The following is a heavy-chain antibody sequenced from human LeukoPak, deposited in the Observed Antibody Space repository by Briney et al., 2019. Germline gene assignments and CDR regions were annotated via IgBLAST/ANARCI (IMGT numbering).Heavy chain of an antibody. J-gene: IGHJ4*02. CDR1: GFTFSSYS. Sequence: PGGSLRLSCAASGFTFSSYSMNWVRQAPGKGLEWVSSISSSSSYIYYADSVKGRFTISRDNAKNSLYLQMNSLRAEDTAVYYCARDPGGVVSGFDYWGQGTLVTVSS. CDR3: ARDPGGVVSGFDY. V-gene: IGHV3-21*01. CDR2: ISSSSSYI. D-gene: IGHD3-3*01.